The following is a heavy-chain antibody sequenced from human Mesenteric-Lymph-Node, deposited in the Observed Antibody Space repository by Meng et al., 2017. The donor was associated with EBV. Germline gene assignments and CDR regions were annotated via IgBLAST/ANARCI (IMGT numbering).Heavy chain of an antibody. CDR1: GGIFSSYA. CDR2: TIPVLGTT. V-gene: IGHV1-69*01. CDR3: TSGSGTYSPFAF. Sequence: VEVVESGAGVKQPGSSVKISRNALGGIFSSYAISLVRQAPGKGLEWIGGTIPVLGTTTHGQSFQGRVAITAADESTTTVYMEVRSLKPEDTGIYFCTSGSGTYSPFAFWGQGTLVTVSS. J-gene: IGHJ4*02. D-gene: IGHD2-21*01.